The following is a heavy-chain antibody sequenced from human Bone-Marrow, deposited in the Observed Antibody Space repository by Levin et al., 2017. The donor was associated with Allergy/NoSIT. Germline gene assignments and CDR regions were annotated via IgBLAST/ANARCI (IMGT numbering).Heavy chain of an antibody. D-gene: IGHD2-15*01. CDR3: ARDRTCNGGSCYGS. CDR1: GFTVNNNF. CDR2: IYSGGIT. V-gene: IGHV3-53*01. Sequence: AGALRLSCAASGFTVNNNFMIWFRQAPGKGLEWVSLIYSGGITHYADSVKGRFTISRDSSKNTLYLQMNSLRAEDTAVYYCARDRTCNGGSCYGSWGQGTLVTVSS. J-gene: IGHJ4*02.